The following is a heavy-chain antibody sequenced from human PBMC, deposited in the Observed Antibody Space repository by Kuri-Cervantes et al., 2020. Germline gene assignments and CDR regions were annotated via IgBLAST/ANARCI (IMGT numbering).Heavy chain of an antibody. V-gene: IGHV3-23*01. CDR2: ISGSGGST. J-gene: IGHJ4*02. CDR3: AGRGWYGGLYYFDY. D-gene: IGHD6-19*01. CDR1: GFTFSSYA. Sequence: GESLKISCAASGFTFSSYAMSWVRQAPGKGLEWVSAISGSGGSTYYADSVKGRFTISRDNSKNTLYLQMNSLRAEDTAVYYRAGRGWYGGLYYFDYWGQGTLVTVSS.